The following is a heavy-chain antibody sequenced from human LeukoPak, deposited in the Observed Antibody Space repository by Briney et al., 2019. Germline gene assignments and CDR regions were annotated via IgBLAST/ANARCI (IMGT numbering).Heavy chain of an antibody. D-gene: IGHD3-9*01. CDR1: GFTFSSYA. CDR3: AKHLERYFDWLLSDY. CDR2: ISGSGGST. V-gene: IGHV3-23*01. J-gene: IGHJ4*02. Sequence: PVGSLRLSCAASGFTFSSYAMSWVRQAPGKGLEWVSAISGSGGSTYYADSVKGRFTISRDNSKDTLYLQMNSLRAEDTAVYYCAKHLERYFDWLLSDYWGQGTLVTVSS.